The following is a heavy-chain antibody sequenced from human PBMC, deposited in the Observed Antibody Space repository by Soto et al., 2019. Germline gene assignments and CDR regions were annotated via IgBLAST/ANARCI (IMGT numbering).Heavy chain of an antibody. J-gene: IGHJ4*02. Sequence: GGSLRLSCVGSGFTVSSSHMSWVRQAPGKGLECVSVIYGGGRTLYADSVKGRFTISRDNSRNTLYLQMNSLRVDDTAVYYCAREHSGYDLGLGYWGQGTLVTVSS. CDR1: GFTVSSSH. D-gene: IGHD5-12*01. CDR3: AREHSGYDLGLGY. CDR2: IYGGGRT. V-gene: IGHV3-53*01.